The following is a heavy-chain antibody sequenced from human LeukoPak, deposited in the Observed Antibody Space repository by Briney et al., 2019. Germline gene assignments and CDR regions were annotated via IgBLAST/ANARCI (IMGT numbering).Heavy chain of an antibody. CDR1: GGSFSGYY. Sequence: SETLSLTCAVYGGSFSGYYWNWIRQPPGKGLEWIGEINHSGSTNYNPSLKSRVTISVDTSKNQFSLKLSSVTAADTAVYYCARQTGSGLFILPGGQGTLVTVSS. J-gene: IGHJ4*02. V-gene: IGHV4-34*01. D-gene: IGHD3/OR15-3a*01. CDR3: ARQTGSGLFILP. CDR2: INHSGST.